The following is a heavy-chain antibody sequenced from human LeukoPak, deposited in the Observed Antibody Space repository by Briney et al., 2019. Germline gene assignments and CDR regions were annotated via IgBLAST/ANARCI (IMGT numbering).Heavy chain of an antibody. CDR2: INPNSGGT. CDR3: ARGVVNWGYYYYMDV. CDR1: GYTFTSYY. J-gene: IGHJ6*03. V-gene: IGHV1-2*02. Sequence: ASVTVSCTASGYTFTSYYMHWVRQAPGQGLEWMGWINPNSGGTNYAQKFQGRVTMTRDTSISTAYMELSRLRSDDTAVYYCARGVVNWGYYYYMDVWGKGTTVTVSS. D-gene: IGHD3-22*01.